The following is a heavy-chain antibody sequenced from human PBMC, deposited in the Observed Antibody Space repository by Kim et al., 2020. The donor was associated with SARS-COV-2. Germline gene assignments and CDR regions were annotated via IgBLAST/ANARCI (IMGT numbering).Heavy chain of an antibody. CDR2: ISYDGSNK. J-gene: IGHJ6*02. D-gene: IGHD5-12*01. Sequence: GGSLRLSCAASGFTFSSYGMHWVRQAPGKGLEWVAVISYDGSNKYYVDSVKGRFTISRDNSKNTLYLQMNSLRAEDTAVYYCFVNSGYDYVGMDVWGQGTPVTVSS. CDR3: FVNSGYDYVGMDV. V-gene: IGHV3-33*05. CDR1: GFTFSSYG.